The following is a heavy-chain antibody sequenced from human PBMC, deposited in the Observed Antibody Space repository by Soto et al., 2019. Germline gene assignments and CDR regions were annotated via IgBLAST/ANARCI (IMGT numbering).Heavy chain of an antibody. CDR2: IYYSGST. CDR3: AREGDYGMDV. CDR1: GGSISSYY. J-gene: IGHJ6*02. Sequence: QVQLQESGPGLVKPSETLSLTCTVSGGSISSYYWSWIRQPPGKGLEWIGYIYYSGSTNYNPSLQRSVAISVETSKNQFSLRLSSVTAADTAVYYCAREGDYGMDVWGQGTTVTVSS. V-gene: IGHV4-59*01.